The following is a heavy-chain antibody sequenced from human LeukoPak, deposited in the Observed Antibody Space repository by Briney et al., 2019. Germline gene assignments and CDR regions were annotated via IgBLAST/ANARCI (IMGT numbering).Heavy chain of an antibody. Sequence: PGGSLRLSCAASGFSFNNYEMHWVRQAPGKGLEWISYIGFNGNTIYYSDSVKGRFTIFRDNAKSSLYLQLDSLSAEDTAVYYCARESLSITSHGLGSKTYFYGGLDVWGQGTTVTVSS. V-gene: IGHV3-48*03. CDR1: GFSFNNYE. D-gene: IGHD3-10*01. CDR3: ARESLSITSHGLGSKTYFYGGLDV. CDR2: IGFNGNTI. J-gene: IGHJ6*02.